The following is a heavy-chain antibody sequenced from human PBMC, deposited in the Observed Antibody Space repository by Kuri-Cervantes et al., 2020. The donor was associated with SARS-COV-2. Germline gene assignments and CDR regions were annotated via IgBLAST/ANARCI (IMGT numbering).Heavy chain of an antibody. CDR3: AKANYYYYYMDV. V-gene: IGHV3-73*01. Sequence: GESLKISCAASGFTFSGSAMHWVRQASGKWLEWVGRIRSKANSYATAYAASVKGRFTISRDNSKNTLYLQMNSLRAEDTAVYYCAKANYYYYYMDVWGKGTTVTVSS. J-gene: IGHJ6*03. CDR1: GFTFSGSA. CDR2: IRSKANSYAT.